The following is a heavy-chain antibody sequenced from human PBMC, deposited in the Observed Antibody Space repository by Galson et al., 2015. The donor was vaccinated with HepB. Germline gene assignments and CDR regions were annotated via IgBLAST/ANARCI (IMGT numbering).Heavy chain of an antibody. CDR3: ASHIVGAPGLGY. CDR2: IIPFSGTA. V-gene: IGHV1-69*06. D-gene: IGHD1-26*01. J-gene: IGHJ4*02. CDR1: GDTFSSHA. Sequence: CKASGDTFSSHAINWVRQAPGQGLEWMGGIIPFSGTAKYAQKFQGRVTFTADKSTNTAYMEVSSLTSEDTAVFYCASHIVGAPGLGYWGQGTLVTVSS.